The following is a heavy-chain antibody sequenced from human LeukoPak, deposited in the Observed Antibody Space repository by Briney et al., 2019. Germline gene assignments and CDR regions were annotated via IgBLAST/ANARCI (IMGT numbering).Heavy chain of an antibody. D-gene: IGHD3-22*01. J-gene: IGHJ3*02. CDR1: GGTFSSYA. V-gene: IGHV1-69*04. CDR2: IIPILGIA. Sequence: ASVKVSCKASGGTFSSYAISWVRQAPGQGLEWMGRIIPILGIANYAQKFQGRVTITADKSTSTAYMELSSLRPEDTAVYYCARSPKGGYYDSSADAFDIWGQGTMVTVSS. CDR3: ARSPKGGYYDSSADAFDI.